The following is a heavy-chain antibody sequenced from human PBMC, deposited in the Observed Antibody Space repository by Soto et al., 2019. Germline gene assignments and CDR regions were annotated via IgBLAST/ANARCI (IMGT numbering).Heavy chain of an antibody. CDR2: ITSTSSAI. CDR1: GFPFSFYS. Sequence: PGGSLRLSCAASGFPFSFYSMNWVRQAPGKGLEWISYITSTSSAINYADSVRGRFTISRDNAMRSLFLHMNSLRDEDTAVYYCAKDQGSSWYEIDYWGQGTLVTVSS. J-gene: IGHJ4*02. D-gene: IGHD6-13*01. CDR3: AKDQGSSWYEIDY. V-gene: IGHV3-48*02.